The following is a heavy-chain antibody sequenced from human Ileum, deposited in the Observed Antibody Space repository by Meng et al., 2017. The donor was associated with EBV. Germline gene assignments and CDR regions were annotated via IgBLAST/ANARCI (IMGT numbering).Heavy chain of an antibody. J-gene: IGHJ4*02. CDR1: GGSIRRRDW. CDR2: TSHSGST. CDR3: ASSDYYRSDY. D-gene: IGHD3-22*01. V-gene: IGHV4-4*02. Sequence: LAWAGPGLGQPWGTLPPACAVSGGSIRRRDWWSWVRQPPGKGLEWIGETSHSGSTNYSPSLKSRVTISLDKSKNQLSLKLNSVTAADTAVYYCASSDYYRSDYWGQGTLVTVSS.